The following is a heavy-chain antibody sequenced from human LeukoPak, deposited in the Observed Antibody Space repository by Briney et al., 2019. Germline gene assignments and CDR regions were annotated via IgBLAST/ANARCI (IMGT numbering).Heavy chain of an antibody. Sequence: GASVKVSCKASGYTFTSYYMHWVRQAPGQGLEWMGIIYPSSVGTSYAQKFQGRVTMTRDTSTSTVYMELSSLRSEDTAVYYCGRGIRNDPTYSSGWYAVDYWGQGTLVTVSS. CDR1: GYTFTSYY. J-gene: IGHJ4*02. D-gene: IGHD6-19*01. CDR2: IYPSSVGT. V-gene: IGHV1-46*01. CDR3: GRGIRNDPTYSSGWYAVDY.